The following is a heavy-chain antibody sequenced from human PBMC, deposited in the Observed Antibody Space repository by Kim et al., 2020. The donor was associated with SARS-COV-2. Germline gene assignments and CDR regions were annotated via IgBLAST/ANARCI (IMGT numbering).Heavy chain of an antibody. D-gene: IGHD2-21*02. J-gene: IGHJ6*02. CDR2: INHSGST. CDR3: ARERASCCGGDCPSSYYYYGMDV. Sequence: SETLSLTCAVYGGSFSGYYWSWIRQPPGKGLEWIGEINHSGSTNYNPSLKSRVTISVDTSKNQFSLKLSSVTAADTAVYYCARERASCCGGDCPSSYYYYGMDVWGQGTTVTVSS. V-gene: IGHV4-34*01. CDR1: GGSFSGYY.